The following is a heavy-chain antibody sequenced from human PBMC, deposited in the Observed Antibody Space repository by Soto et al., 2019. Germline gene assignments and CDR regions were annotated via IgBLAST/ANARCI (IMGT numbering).Heavy chain of an antibody. J-gene: IGHJ4*02. CDR1: GFTFSSYG. CDR2: IWYDGSNK. Sequence: HVQLVESGGGVVQPGRSLRLSCAASGFTFSSYGMHWVRQAPGKGLEWVAVIWYDGSNKYYADSVKGRFTISRDNSKNTLYLQMNSLRAEDTAVYYCARGYCSSTSCYSDFDYWGQGTLVTVSS. CDR3: ARGYCSSTSCYSDFDY. D-gene: IGHD2-2*01. V-gene: IGHV3-33*01.